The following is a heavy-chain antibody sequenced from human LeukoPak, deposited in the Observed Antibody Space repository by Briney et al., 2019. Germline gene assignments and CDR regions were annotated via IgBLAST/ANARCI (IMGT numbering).Heavy chain of an antibody. D-gene: IGHD3-9*01. V-gene: IGHV1-69*13. J-gene: IGHJ4*02. CDR2: ITPIFATG. Sequence: GSSVKVSRKASGGSFRSYSFSGVRQAPGQGREWMGRITPIFATGDYAPSFQGRFTITADESTTTAYKELSSLRSDNTALYYCAREHYDIVTGHHSGRNFWGQGTLVTVSS. CDR1: GGSFRSYS. CDR3: AREHYDIVTGHHSGRNF.